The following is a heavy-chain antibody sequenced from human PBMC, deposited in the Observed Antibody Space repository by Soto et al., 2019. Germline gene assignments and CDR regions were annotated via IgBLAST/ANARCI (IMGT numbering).Heavy chain of an antibody. CDR1: GYTFTGYY. CDR3: AREYSTYYYGSGSYYGMDV. D-gene: IGHD3-10*01. CDR2: INPNSGGT. V-gene: IGHV1-2*02. J-gene: IGHJ6*02. Sequence: VASVKVSCKASGYTFTGYYMHWVRQAPGQGLEWMGWINPNSGGTNYAQKFQGRVTMTRDTSISTAYMELSRLRSDDTAVYYCAREYSTYYYGSGSYYGMDVWGQGTTVTV.